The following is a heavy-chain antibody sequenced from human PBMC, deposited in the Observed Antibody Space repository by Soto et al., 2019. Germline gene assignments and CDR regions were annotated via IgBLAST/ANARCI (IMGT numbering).Heavy chain of an antibody. V-gene: IGHV1-8*01. J-gene: IGHJ3*02. D-gene: IGHD6-6*01. CDR1: GYTFTSYD. Sequence: ASVKVSCKXSGYTFTSYDINWVRQATGQGLEWMGWMNPNSGNTGYAQKFQGRVTMTRNTSISTAYMELGSLRSEDTAVYYCASTIAASGRAFDIWGQGTMVTVSS. CDR3: ASTIAASGRAFDI. CDR2: MNPNSGNT.